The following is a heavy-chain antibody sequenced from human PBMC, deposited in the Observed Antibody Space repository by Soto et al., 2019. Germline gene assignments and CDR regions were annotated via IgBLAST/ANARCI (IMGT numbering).Heavy chain of an antibody. CDR2: INSDGSTK. J-gene: IGHJ3*01. Sequence: EVQVVESGGGLVQPGESLRLSCAASGFPFTPFWMHWVRQAPGKGLVWLSHINSDGSTKVYADSVKGRFTISRDNAKNTLYLQMNSLKAEDTAVYYCARGRGSPDSFNVWGRGTMVTVSS. CDR1: GFPFTPFW. D-gene: IGHD3-16*01. V-gene: IGHV3-74*01. CDR3: ARGRGSPDSFNV.